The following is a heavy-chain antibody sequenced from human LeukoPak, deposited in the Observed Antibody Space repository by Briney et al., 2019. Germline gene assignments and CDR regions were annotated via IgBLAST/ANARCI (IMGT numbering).Heavy chain of an antibody. D-gene: IGHD3-10*01. CDR1: GGSISSYY. J-gene: IGHJ4*02. CDR2: IYTSGST. CDR3: ARLDASLAHISGSFPDN. Sequence: SETLSLTCTVSGGSISSYYWSWIRQPAGKGLEWIGRIYTSGSTNYNPSLKSRVTMSVDKSKNEFSLKLTSVTAADTAVYYCARLDASLAHISGSFPDNWGQGILVTVSS. V-gene: IGHV4-4*07.